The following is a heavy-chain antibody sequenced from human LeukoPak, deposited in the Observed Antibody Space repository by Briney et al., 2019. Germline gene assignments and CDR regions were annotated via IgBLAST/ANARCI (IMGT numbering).Heavy chain of an antibody. Sequence: VASVKVSCKASGYTFTGYYMHWVRQAPGQGLEWMGWINPNSGGTNYAQKFQGRVTMTRDTSISTAYMELSRLRSDDTAVYYCARGELSVSHNLMDVWGQGTTVTVS. V-gene: IGHV1-2*02. CDR3: ARGELSVSHNLMDV. J-gene: IGHJ6*02. CDR1: GYTFTGYY. CDR2: INPNSGGT. D-gene: IGHD1-26*01.